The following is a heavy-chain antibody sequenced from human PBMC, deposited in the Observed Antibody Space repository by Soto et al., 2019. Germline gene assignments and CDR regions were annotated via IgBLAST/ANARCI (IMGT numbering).Heavy chain of an antibody. Sequence: XVSRRRSGAAAGFTVSSYAMHLFRQAPGKGLEWVAVISYDGSNKYYADSVKGRFTISRDNSKNTLYLQMNSLRAEDTAVYYCARDNPSIAARSGMDVWGQGTTVTVSS. J-gene: IGHJ6*02. D-gene: IGHD6-6*01. CDR2: ISYDGSNK. CDR3: ARDNPSIAARSGMDV. CDR1: GFTVSSYA. V-gene: IGHV3-30-3*01.